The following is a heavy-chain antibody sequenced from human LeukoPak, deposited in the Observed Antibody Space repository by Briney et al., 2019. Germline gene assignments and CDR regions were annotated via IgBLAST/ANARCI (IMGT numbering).Heavy chain of an antibody. CDR3: ATGGDPYSSGWYY. D-gene: IGHD6-19*01. V-gene: IGHV3-23*01. Sequence: GGSLRLSCAASGFTFSSYAMSWVRQAPGKGLEWVSAISGSGGSTYYADSVKGRFTISRGNSKNTLYLQMNSLRAEDTAVYYCATGGDPYSSGWYYWGQGTLVTVSS. CDR2: ISGSGGST. J-gene: IGHJ4*02. CDR1: GFTFSSYA.